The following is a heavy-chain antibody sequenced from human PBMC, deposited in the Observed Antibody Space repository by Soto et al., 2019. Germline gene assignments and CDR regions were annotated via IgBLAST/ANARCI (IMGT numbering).Heavy chain of an antibody. CDR2: VSRGGST. CDR1: GFTFTSYA. V-gene: IGHV3-23*01. Sequence: EVQLLESGGGLVQPEGSLRLSCAASGFTFTSYAMGWVRQAPGKGLECVSVVSRGGSTHYADSVTGRFIFSRDNSKNTGSLQMSSLRADDTAVYYCAKRRGAGGHFDYWGQGALVTVSS. D-gene: IGHD2-15*01. CDR3: AKRRGAGGHFDY. J-gene: IGHJ4*02.